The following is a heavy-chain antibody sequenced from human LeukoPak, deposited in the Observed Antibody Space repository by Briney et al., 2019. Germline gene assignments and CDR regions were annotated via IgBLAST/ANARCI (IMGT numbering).Heavy chain of an antibody. CDR3: GRGRGFDT. Sequence: GGSLRLSCAVSGFTIGYTWMSWVRRAPGKGLEWVANIKQDGSEKYYVDSVKGRFTISRDNAKNSLYLQMNSLRAEDTAVYYCGRGRGFDTWGQGTLVTVSS. J-gene: IGHJ5*02. V-gene: IGHV3-7*01. CDR2: IKQDGSEK. CDR1: GFTIGYTW.